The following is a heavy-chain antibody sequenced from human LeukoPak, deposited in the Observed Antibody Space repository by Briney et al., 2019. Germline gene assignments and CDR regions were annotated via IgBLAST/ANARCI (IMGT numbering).Heavy chain of an antibody. Sequence: KPSETLSLTCTVSGGSISSYYWSWIRQPPGKGLEWIGYIYHSGSTYYNPSLKSRVTISVDRSKNQFSLKLSSVTAADTAVYYCAREVRNEGAVDIWGQGTMVTVSS. CDR1: GGSISSYY. CDR3: AREVRNEGAVDI. D-gene: IGHD1-14*01. V-gene: IGHV4-59*12. J-gene: IGHJ3*02. CDR2: IYHSGST.